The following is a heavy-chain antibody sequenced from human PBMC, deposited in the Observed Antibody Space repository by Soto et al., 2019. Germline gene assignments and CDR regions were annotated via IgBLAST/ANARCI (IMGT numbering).Heavy chain of an antibody. V-gene: IGHV1-58*01. CDR2: IVVASGYT. J-gene: IGHJ4*02. CDR3: AAEARDGYNYADY. Sequence: RASVKVSCKASGFTFITSTVQWVRQARGQRLEWIGRIVVASGYTNFAQKFQERVSITRDMSTSTAYMELSSLRSEDTAVYYCAAEARDGYNYADYWGQGTLVTVSS. D-gene: IGHD5-12*01. CDR1: GFTFITST.